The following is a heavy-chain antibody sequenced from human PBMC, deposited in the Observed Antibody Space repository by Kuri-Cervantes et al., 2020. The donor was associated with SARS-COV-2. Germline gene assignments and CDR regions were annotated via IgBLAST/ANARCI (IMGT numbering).Heavy chain of an antibody. Sequence: SETLSLTCTVSGGSISSYYWSWIRQPPGKGLEWIGEINHSGSTNYNPSLKSRVTISVDTSKNQFSLKLSSVTAADTAVYYCARFGYSYGYISPSFDYWGQGTLVTVSS. CDR3: ARFGYSYGYISPSFDY. D-gene: IGHD5-18*01. CDR1: GGSISSYY. V-gene: IGHV4-34*01. CDR2: INHSGST. J-gene: IGHJ4*02.